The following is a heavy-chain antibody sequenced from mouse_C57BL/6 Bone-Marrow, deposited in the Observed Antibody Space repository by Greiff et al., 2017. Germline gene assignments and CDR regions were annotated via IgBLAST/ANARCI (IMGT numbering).Heavy chain of an antibody. CDR1: GYTFTSYW. D-gene: IGHD1-1*01. Sequence: VQLQQPGAELVKPGASVKLSCKASGYTFTSYWMHWVKQRPGQGLEWIGMIHPNSGSTNYNEKFKSKATLTVDKSSSTAYLQLSSLTSEDSAVYYCARGGVYYYGSRYFDGWGTGTTVTVSS. J-gene: IGHJ1*03. V-gene: IGHV1-64*01. CDR3: ARGGVYYYGSRYFDG. CDR2: IHPNSGST.